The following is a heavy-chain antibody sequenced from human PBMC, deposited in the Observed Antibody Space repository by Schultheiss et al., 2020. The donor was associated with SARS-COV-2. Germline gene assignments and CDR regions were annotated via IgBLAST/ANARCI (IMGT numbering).Heavy chain of an antibody. CDR1: GFTFSSYE. V-gene: IGHV3-48*03. D-gene: IGHD1-26*01. Sequence: GGSLRLSCAASGFTFSSYEMNWVRQAPGKGLEWVSYISSSGSTIYYADSVKGRFTISRDNSKNTLYLQMNSLRAEDTAVYYCAKCDSGSYFDAFDIWGQGTMVTVSS. CDR3: AKCDSGSYFDAFDI. CDR2: ISSSGSTI. J-gene: IGHJ3*02.